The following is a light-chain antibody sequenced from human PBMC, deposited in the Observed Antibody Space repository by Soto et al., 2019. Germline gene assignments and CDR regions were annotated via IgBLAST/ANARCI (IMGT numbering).Light chain of an antibody. Sequence: DIQLTQSPSFLSASVGDRVNITCRASQGIRNSLAWFQQKSGKAPNLLMYGESVLQGGVPSRFSGSGSGTEFTLTISRLQPEDFGTYYCQQLTTFPLSFGGGTKVEVK. CDR1: QGIRNS. V-gene: IGKV1-9*01. J-gene: IGKJ4*01. CDR3: QQLTTFPLS. CDR2: GES.